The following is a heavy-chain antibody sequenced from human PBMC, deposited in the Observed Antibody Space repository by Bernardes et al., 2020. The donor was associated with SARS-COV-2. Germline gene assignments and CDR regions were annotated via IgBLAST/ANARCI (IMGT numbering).Heavy chain of an antibody. V-gene: IGHV4-34*01. CDR1: GGSLSGYY. CDR3: ARRRGRLEVASLGNFDY. D-gene: IGHD6-19*01. Sequence: SETLSFTCVVYGGSLSGYYWSWIRQRPGRGLEWIGEVNHSGTTNFNPSLKSRVTISLDKSKNQFSLKVTSVTAADTAVYYCARRRGRLEVASLGNFDYWGQGTLVTVSS. CDR2: VNHSGTT. J-gene: IGHJ4*02.